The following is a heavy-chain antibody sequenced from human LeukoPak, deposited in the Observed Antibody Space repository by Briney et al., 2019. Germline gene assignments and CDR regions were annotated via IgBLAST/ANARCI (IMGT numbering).Heavy chain of an antibody. J-gene: IGHJ4*02. CDR1: GFTFSSYA. D-gene: IGHD3-22*01. CDR2: ISYDGSNK. V-gene: IGHV3-30-3*01. CDR3: ARDLGLYYYDSRGLFDY. Sequence: GGSLRLSCAASGFTFSSYAMHWVRQAPGKGLEWVAVISYDGSNKYYADSVKGRFTISRDNSKNTLYLQMNSLRAEDTAVYYCARDLGLYYYDSRGLFDYWGQGTLVTVPS.